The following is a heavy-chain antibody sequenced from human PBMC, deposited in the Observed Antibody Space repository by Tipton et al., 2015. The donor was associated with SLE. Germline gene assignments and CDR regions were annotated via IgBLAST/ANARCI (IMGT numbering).Heavy chain of an antibody. CDR3: ARWDHGGIVD. CDR1: GDPITNFY. J-gene: IGHJ4*02. D-gene: IGHD3-16*01. Sequence: TLSLTCTVSGDPITNFYWGWIRQPPGKGPECIGYIYHTGSTRLNPSLESRVTISVDTSKNQFSLKLGSVTAADTAVYYCARWDHGGIVDRGQGFLVTVSS. CDR2: IYHTGST. V-gene: IGHV4-59*08.